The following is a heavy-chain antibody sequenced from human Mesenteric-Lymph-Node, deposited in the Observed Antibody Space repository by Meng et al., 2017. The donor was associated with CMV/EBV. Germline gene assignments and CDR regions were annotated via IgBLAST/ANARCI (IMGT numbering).Heavy chain of an antibody. Sequence: SETLSLTCTVSGAYLNSGDSYWGWVRQSPGKGLEWIGCIYYSGVADYNASLESRLTISLDTSKNQFSLKLNSVTAADTAVYYCVRAGRYFDWVLPPMYVLDVWGQGTTVTVSS. D-gene: IGHD3-9*01. CDR2: IYYSGVA. CDR3: VRAGRYFDWVLPPMYVLDV. J-gene: IGHJ6*02. CDR1: GAYLNSGDSY. V-gene: IGHV4-30-4*08.